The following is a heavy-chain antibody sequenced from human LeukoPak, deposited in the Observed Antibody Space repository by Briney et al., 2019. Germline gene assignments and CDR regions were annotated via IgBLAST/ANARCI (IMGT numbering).Heavy chain of an antibody. V-gene: IGHV3-23*01. J-gene: IGHJ4*02. D-gene: IGHD6-19*01. Sequence: GGPLRFSCAASGFTFSSYAMSWVRQAPGKGLKWVSAISGSGGSTYYADSVKGRFTISRDNSKNTLFLQMNSLRAEDTAVYYCAKLAGIRGWFVYYFDYWGQGTLVTVS. CDR3: AKLAGIRGWFVYYFDY. CDR2: ISGSGGST. CDR1: GFTFSSYA.